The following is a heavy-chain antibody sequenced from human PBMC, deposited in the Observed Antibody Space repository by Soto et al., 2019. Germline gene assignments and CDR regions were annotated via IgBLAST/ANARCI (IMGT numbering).Heavy chain of an antibody. Sequence: GGSLRLSCAASGFTFSSYSMNWVRQAPGKGLEWVSYISSSSSTIYYADSVKGRFTISRDNAKNSLYLQMNSLRDEDTAVYYCARFSSVYCSGGSCLRRGYYYYYGMDVWGQGTTVTVSS. CDR3: ARFSSVYCSGGSCLRRGYYYYYGMDV. CDR2: ISSSSSTI. J-gene: IGHJ6*02. V-gene: IGHV3-48*02. D-gene: IGHD2-15*01. CDR1: GFTFSSYS.